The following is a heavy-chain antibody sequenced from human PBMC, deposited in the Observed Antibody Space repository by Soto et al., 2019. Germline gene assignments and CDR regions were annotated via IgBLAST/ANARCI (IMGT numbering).Heavy chain of an antibody. CDR3: AKDLFPTSGQRFFFES. CDR2: ILHDETP. Sequence: GGSLRLPCVASGFTFSTYAMTWVRQAPGRGLEWVSTILHDETPFYTDSVKGRFTISRDNVRGTLYLQMNGLRVEDAALYFCAKDLFPTSGQRFFFESWGQGSLVTVSS. D-gene: IGHD2-21*01. CDR1: GFTFSTYA. V-gene: IGHV3-23*01. J-gene: IGHJ4*02.